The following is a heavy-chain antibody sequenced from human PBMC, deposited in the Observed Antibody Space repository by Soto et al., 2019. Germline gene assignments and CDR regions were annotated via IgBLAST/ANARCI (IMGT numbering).Heavy chain of an antibody. CDR2: ISSDGSNK. CDR1: GFAFSTYK. D-gene: IGHD3-22*01. Sequence: GGSLRLSCAASGFAFSTYKIHWVRRAPGKGLEWVAVISSDGSNKYCADSMKGRFTVSRDNSKNTLYLQMHSLRAEDTAVYYCARDRDSSGFIAYWVQGTLVTVS. J-gene: IGHJ4*02. CDR3: ARDRDSSGFIAY. V-gene: IGHV3-30-3*01.